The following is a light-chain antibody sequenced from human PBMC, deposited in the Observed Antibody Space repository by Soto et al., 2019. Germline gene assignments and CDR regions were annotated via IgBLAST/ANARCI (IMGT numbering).Light chain of an antibody. J-gene: IGLJ3*02. CDR2: GNS. V-gene: IGLV1-40*01. CDR1: SSNIGAGYD. CDR3: QSYASSLSAWV. Sequence: QSVLTQPPSVSGAPGQRVTISCTGSSSNIGAGYDVHWYQQLPGTAPKLLSYGNSNRPSGVPDRFSGSKSGTSASLAITGLQAEDEADYYCQSYASSLSAWVFGGGTKLTVL.